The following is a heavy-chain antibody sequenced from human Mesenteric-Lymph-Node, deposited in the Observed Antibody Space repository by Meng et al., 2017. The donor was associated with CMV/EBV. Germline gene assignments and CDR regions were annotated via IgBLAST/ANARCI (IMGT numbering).Heavy chain of an antibody. CDR2: IYSAGTGT. J-gene: IGHJ4*02. Sequence: GESLKISCAASGFTFSSFSMSWVRQAPGKGLEWVSGIYSAGTGTYYADSVKGRFTISRDNSKSTLYLQMNSLRAEDTAAYYCAKSYCGSATCYTVYFDYWGQGTLVTVSS. D-gene: IGHD2-2*01. CDR3: AKSYCGSATCYTVYFDY. CDR1: GFTFSSFS. V-gene: IGHV3-23*03.